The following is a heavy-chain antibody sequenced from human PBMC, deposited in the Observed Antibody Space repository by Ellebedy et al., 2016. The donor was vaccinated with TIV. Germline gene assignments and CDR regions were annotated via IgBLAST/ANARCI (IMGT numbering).Heavy chain of an antibody. D-gene: IGHD1-26*01. J-gene: IGHJ5*02. CDR1: GYTFTSYA. CDR2: INPNPGNP. CDR3: ARSLRGSYYGDWFDP. V-gene: IGHV7-4-1*02. Sequence: AASVKVSCKASGYTFTSYAMNWVRQAPGQGLEWMGWINPNPGNPTYAQGFTGRFVFSLDTSVSTAYLQISSLKAEDTAVYHCARSLRGSYYGDWFDPWGQGTLVTVSS.